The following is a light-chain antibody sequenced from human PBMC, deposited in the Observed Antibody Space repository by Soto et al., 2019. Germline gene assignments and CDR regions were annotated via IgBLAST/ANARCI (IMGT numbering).Light chain of an antibody. CDR2: GVS. CDR1: QSDSSTY. Sequence: ESVVTQSPGTLSLSPGERATLSCRASQSDSSTYLAWYQQKPGQAPRLLIYGVSRRAPGIPDRFSGSGSGTDFTLTIRRLEHEDFAVYYCQQYCISPNTFGPGTNVDIK. V-gene: IGKV3-20*01. J-gene: IGKJ3*01. CDR3: QQYCISPNT.